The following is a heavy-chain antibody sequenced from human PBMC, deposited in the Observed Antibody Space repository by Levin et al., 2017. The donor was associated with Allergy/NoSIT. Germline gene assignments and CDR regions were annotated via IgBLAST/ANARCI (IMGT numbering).Heavy chain of an antibody. CDR1: AFSSRGYW. J-gene: IGHJ5*02. Sequence: GGSLRLSCADSAFSSRGYWMTWVRQAPGKGLVWVARINSDGSSTSYADSVKGRFTISRDDAKNTLYLQMNSLRAEDTAVYYCAASNWLDPWGQGTPVTVSS. CDR2: INSDGSST. CDR3: AASNWLDP. V-gene: IGHV3-74*01.